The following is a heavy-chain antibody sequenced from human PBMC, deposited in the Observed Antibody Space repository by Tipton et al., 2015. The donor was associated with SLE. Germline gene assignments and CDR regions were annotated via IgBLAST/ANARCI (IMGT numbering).Heavy chain of an antibody. D-gene: IGHD4-17*01. CDR1: GGSFSGYY. CDR2: INHSGST. Sequence: TLSLTCAVYGGSFSGYYWSWIRQPPGKRLEWIGEINHSGSTNYNPSLKSRVTISVDTSKNQFSLKLSSVTAADTAVYYCARDTGGDYPYYYYGMDVWGQGTTVTVSS. J-gene: IGHJ6*02. CDR3: ARDTGGDYPYYYYGMDV. V-gene: IGHV4-34*01.